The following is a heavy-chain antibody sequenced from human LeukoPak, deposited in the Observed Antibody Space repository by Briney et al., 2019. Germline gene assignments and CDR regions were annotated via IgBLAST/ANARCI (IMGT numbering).Heavy chain of an antibody. CDR1: GFTFNSYT. Sequence: GGSPRLSCVASGFTFNSYTMNWVRQAPGKGPEWVSYISAGGTETYYADSVQGRFSISRDSAKNSLYLQMNNLRAEDTGVYYCTKDLANWGHGTRVTVST. CDR3: TKDLAN. V-gene: IGHV3-48*01. J-gene: IGHJ4*01. D-gene: IGHD3-16*01. CDR2: ISAGGTET.